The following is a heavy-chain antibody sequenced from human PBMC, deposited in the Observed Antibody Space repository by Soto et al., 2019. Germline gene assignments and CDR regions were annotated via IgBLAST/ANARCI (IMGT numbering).Heavy chain of an antibody. CDR1: GFTFSSYG. V-gene: IGHV3-33*01. J-gene: IGHJ6*01. D-gene: IGHD6-13*01. Sequence: QVQLVQSGGGVVQPGGSLRLSCAASGFTFSSYGMHWVRQAPGKGLEWVAVIWYDGSKIYYADSVKGRFTISRDNSKSTLYLQMNSLSAEDTAVYYCAIPLEQHQLGFGMDVWGQGSPVTVSS. CDR3: AIPLEQHQLGFGMDV. CDR2: IWYDGSKI.